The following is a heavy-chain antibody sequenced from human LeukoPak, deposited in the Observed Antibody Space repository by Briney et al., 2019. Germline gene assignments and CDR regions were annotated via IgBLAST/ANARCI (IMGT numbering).Heavy chain of an antibody. CDR2: ISAYNGNT. CDR3: ARVKSVYYGSGSSPDY. D-gene: IGHD3-10*01. Sequence: ASVKVSCKASGYTFTSYGISWVRQAPGQGLEWMGWISAYNGNTNYAQKLQGRVTMTTDTSTSTAYMELRSLRSDDTAVYYCARVKSVYYGSGSSPDYWGQGTLVTVSS. V-gene: IGHV1-18*01. CDR1: GYTFTSYG. J-gene: IGHJ4*02.